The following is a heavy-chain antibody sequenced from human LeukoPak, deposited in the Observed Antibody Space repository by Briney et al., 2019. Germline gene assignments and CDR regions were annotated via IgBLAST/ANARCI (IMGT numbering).Heavy chain of an antibody. CDR3: AKEDEDYGDYRSRYYGMDV. Sequence: GSLSLSCAASGFTFDDYAMHWVRQAPGKGLEWVSLISGDGGSTYYADSVKGRFTISRDNSKNSLYLQMNSLRTEDTALYYCAKEDEDYGDYRSRYYGMDVWGQGTTVTVSS. CDR1: GFTFDDYA. CDR2: ISGDGGST. D-gene: IGHD4-17*01. J-gene: IGHJ6*02. V-gene: IGHV3-43*02.